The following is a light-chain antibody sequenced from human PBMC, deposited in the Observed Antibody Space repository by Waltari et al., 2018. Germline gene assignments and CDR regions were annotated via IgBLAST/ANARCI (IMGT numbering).Light chain of an antibody. CDR2: EAF. V-gene: IGKV1-5*01. Sequence: DIQMTQYPSTLSASLGDRVTITCRTSQTIGNFLAWYQHKPGEAPKLLIYEAFTLESGVPSKFSGSGSGTDFTLTISDLQPDDFASYYCQQYHSYPWAFGQGTKVEIK. CDR1: QTIGNF. J-gene: IGKJ1*01. CDR3: QQYHSYPWA.